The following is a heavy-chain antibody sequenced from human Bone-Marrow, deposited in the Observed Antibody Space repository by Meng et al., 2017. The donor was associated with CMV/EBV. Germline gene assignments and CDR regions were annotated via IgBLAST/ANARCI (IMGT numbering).Heavy chain of an antibody. D-gene: IGHD2-8*01. CDR2: IYYSGTT. J-gene: IGHJ4*02. CDR1: GSSINSTYYY. Sequence: QVQLQESGPGLVKPSETLSLTCTVPGSSINSTYYYWGRIRQPPGKNLEWIGSIYYSGTTYYNPSLKSRLTISINTSRNQFSLKLSSVTAADTAIYYCASTNGYWGQGTLVTVSS. V-gene: IGHV4-39*07. CDR3: ASTNGY.